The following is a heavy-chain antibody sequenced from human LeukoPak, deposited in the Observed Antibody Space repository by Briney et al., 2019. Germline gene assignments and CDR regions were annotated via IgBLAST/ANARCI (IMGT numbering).Heavy chain of an antibody. CDR3: ARDRGYSTFDY. CDR1: AFTFSSYW. D-gene: IGHD4-23*01. V-gene: IGHV3-7*01. J-gene: IGHJ4*02. CDR2: MKEDGGEI. Sequence: PGGSLRLSCEASAFTFSSYWMSWVRQAPGKGLEWVANMKEDGGEINYVDSVKGRFTISRDNAKNSLFLQMNSLRVEDTAVYYCARDRGYSTFDYWCQGTLVTVSS.